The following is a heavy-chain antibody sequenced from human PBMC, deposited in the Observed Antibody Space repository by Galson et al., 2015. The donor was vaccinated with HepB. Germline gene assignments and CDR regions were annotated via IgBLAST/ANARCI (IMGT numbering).Heavy chain of an antibody. CDR1: GYTFTSYA. D-gene: IGHD3-22*01. J-gene: IGHJ6*02. Sequence: SVKVSCKASGYTFTSYAMHWVRQAPGQRLEWMGWINAGNGNTKYSQKFQGRVTITRDTSASTAYMELSSLRSEDTAVYYCARVPSGWLLSNYYGMDVWGQGTTVTVSS. V-gene: IGHV1-3*01. CDR3: ARVPSGWLLSNYYGMDV. CDR2: INAGNGNT.